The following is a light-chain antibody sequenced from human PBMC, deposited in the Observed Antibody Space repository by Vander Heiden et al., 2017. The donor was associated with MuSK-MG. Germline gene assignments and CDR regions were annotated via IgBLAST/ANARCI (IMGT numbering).Light chain of an antibody. CDR2: QGS. CDR3: PVWYRRLVV. CDR1: KLGNKY. V-gene: IGLV3-1*01. Sequence: SYELTEPPSGSVSAGQTASITCSGDKLGNKYACWYQQKQGQSPGRCIYQGSNRHSGIPKRFFGPNSGNTAYLHIRGTQAVDEAAEFCPVWYRRLVVCCGWTKLTV. J-gene: IGLJ2*01.